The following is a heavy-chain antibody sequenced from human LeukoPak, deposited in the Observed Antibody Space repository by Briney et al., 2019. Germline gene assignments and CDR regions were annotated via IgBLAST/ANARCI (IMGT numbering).Heavy chain of an antibody. CDR3: ARAGLLWFGEFGAFDI. CDR2: INAGNGNT. Sequence: ASVKVSCKASGYTFTSYAMHWVRQAPGQRLEWMGWINAGNGNTKYSQEFQGRVTITRDTSASTAYMELSSLRSEDMAVYYCARAGLLWFGEFGAFDIWGQGTMVTVSS. CDR1: GYTFTSYA. V-gene: IGHV1-3*03. J-gene: IGHJ3*02. D-gene: IGHD3-10*01.